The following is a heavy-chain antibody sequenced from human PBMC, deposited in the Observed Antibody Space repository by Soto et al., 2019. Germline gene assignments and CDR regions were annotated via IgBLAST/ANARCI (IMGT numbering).Heavy chain of an antibody. CDR3: ARDRLEWLRLLYFDY. CDR1: GYTFTSYD. V-gene: IGHV1-2*02. J-gene: IGHJ4*02. Sequence: GASVKVSCKASGYTFTSYDINWVRQATGQGLEWMGWMNPNSGGTNYAQKFQGRVTMTRDTSISTAYMELSRLRSDDTAVYYCARDRLEWLRLLYFDYWGQGTLVTVSS. D-gene: IGHD5-12*01. CDR2: MNPNSGGT.